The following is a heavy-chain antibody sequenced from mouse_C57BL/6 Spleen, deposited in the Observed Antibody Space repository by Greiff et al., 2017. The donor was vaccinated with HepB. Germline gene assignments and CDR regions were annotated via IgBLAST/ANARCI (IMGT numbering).Heavy chain of an antibody. Sequence: EVQLVESGGGLVKPGGSLKLSCAASGFTFSDYGMHWVRQTPEKGLEWVAYISSGSSTSYYADTVKGRSTISRDTATNTPCLQMTSLRSEDTAMYYCARKRLRQSDAMDYWGQGTSVTVSS. J-gene: IGHJ4*01. CDR2: ISSGSSTS. CDR1: GFTFSDYG. CDR3: ARKRLRQSDAMDY. D-gene: IGHD1-1*01. V-gene: IGHV5-17*01.